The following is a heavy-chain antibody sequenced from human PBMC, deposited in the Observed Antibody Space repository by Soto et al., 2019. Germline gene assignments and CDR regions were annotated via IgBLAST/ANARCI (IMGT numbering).Heavy chain of an antibody. CDR2: INSDGSST. Sequence: GGSLRLSCAASGFTFSSYGMHWVRQAPGKGLVWVSRINSDGSSTSYADSVKGRFTISRDNAKNTLYLQMNSLRAEDTAVYYCARDEEYQLLKYYYYGMDVWGQGTTVTVSS. J-gene: IGHJ6*02. CDR1: GFTFSSYG. CDR3: ARDEEYQLLKYYYYGMDV. V-gene: IGHV3-74*01. D-gene: IGHD2-2*01.